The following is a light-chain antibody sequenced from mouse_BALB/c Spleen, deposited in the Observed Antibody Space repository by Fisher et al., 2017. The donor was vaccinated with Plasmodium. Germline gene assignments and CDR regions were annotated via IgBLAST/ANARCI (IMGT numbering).Light chain of an antibody. Sequence: DIVMTQSPVTLSVTPGDSVSLSCRASQSISNNLHWYQQKSHESPRLLINYTSQSFSGIPSRFSGSGSGSDFTLTISSVEPKDVGVYYCQNGHSFPALTFGAGTKLELK. J-gene: IGKJ5*01. CDR2: YTS. CDR3: QNGHSFPALT. CDR1: QSISNN. V-gene: IGKV5-39*01.